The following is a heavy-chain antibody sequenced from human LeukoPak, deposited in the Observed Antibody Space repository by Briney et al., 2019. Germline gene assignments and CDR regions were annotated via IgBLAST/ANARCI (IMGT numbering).Heavy chain of an antibody. CDR3: ARGPRITRQGPKANYYGSGSYYNT. Sequence: SETLSLTCTVSGFSISHGYYWGWVRQSPGKGLEWIGSIYHSGSTDYNPSLKSRVTISVDTSKNQFSLKLSSVTAADTAVYYCARGPRITRQGPKANYYGSGSYYNTWGQGTLVTVSS. V-gene: IGHV4-38-2*02. J-gene: IGHJ5*02. D-gene: IGHD3-10*01. CDR1: GFSISHGYY. CDR2: IYHSGST.